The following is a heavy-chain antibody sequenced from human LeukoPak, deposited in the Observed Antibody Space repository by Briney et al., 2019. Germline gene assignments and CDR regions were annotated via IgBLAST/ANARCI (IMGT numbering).Heavy chain of an antibody. Sequence: PSETLSLTCAVYGGSLSDYYWTWIRQPPGKGLEWIGEINHRGSTNYNPSLKSRVTMSIDKSKNQFSLKLSSVTAADTAVYYCAKAPYGMDVWGQGTTVTVSS. CDR3: AKAPYGMDV. CDR2: INHRGST. V-gene: IGHV4-34*01. CDR1: GGSLSDYY. J-gene: IGHJ6*02.